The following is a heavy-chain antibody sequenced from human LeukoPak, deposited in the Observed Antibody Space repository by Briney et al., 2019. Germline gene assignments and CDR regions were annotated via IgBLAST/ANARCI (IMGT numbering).Heavy chain of an antibody. V-gene: IGHV4-31*11. D-gene: IGHD5-18*01. CDR3: ARDRHTAMGYFDY. CDR1: GGSFSGYY. CDR2: SYYSGST. Sequence: PSETLSLTCAVYGGSFSGYYWSWIRQHPGKGLEWIGYSYYSGSTYHNPSLKSRVTISVDTSKNQFSLKLSSVTAADTAVYYCARDRHTAMGYFDYWGQGTLVTVSS. J-gene: IGHJ4*02.